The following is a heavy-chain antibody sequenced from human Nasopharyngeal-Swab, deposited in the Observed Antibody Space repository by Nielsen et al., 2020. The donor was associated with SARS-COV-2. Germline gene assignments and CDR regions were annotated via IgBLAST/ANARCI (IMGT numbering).Heavy chain of an antibody. D-gene: IGHD4-17*01. CDR2: IKQDGSEK. V-gene: IGHV3-7*03. CDR3: ASLTTLWAFDI. CDR1: GFIFSSYW. J-gene: IGHJ3*02. Sequence: GESLKISCEASGFIFSSYWMSWVRQAPGKGLEWVANIKQDGSEKNYVDSVKGRFSISRDTTKNSLYLQMNSLRAEDTGIYYCASLTTLWAFDIWGQGTVVTVSS.